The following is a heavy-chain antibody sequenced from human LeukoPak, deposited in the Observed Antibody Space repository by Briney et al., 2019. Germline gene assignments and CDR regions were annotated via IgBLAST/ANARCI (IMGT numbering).Heavy chain of an antibody. CDR3: ARSFYYDSLFDL. D-gene: IGHD3-22*01. J-gene: IGHJ2*01. Sequence: GGSLRLSCAGSGFTFSIRSMNWVRQAPGKGLEWVSYISGSGSTIHNADSVRGRFTISRDNGKNSLDLQMTNVRDEDTAVYYCARSFYYDSLFDLWGRGTLVTVSS. CDR2: ISGSGSTI. V-gene: IGHV3-48*02. CDR1: GFTFSIRS.